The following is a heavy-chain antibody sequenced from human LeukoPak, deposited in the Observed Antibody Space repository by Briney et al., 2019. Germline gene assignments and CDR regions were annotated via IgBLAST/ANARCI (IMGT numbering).Heavy chain of an antibody. J-gene: IGHJ4*02. D-gene: IGHD3-22*01. Sequence: GESLMISCKGSGYSFTSYWIGWVRQMPGKGLEWMGIIYPGDSDTRYSPSFQGQVTISADKSISTAYLQWSSLKASDTAMYYCARRGTYYYDSSGYADYWGQGTLVTVSS. CDR1: GYSFTSYW. V-gene: IGHV5-51*01. CDR2: IYPGDSDT. CDR3: ARRGTYYYDSSGYADY.